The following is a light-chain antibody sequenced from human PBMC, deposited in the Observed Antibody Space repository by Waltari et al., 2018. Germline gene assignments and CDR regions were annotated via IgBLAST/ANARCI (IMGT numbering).Light chain of an antibody. V-gene: IGLV2-14*01. J-gene: IGLJ3*02. CDR2: EVT. CDR3: TSFTSSNTWV. Sequence: QSALTQPAPVSGSPGQSLTISCPGTSSDVGGYNYVSWYQQHPGKAPKVMIYEVTNRPSGVSHRFSGSKSDNTASLTISGLQAEDEADYYCTSFTSSNTWVFGGGTKLTVL. CDR1: SSDVGGYNY.